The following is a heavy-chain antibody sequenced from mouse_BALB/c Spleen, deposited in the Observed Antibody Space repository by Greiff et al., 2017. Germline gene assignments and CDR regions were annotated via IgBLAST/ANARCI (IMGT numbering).Heavy chain of an antibody. J-gene: IGHJ4*01. CDR2: ISSGGGST. CDR1: GFAFSSYD. V-gene: IGHV5-12-1*01. Sequence: EVQLQESGGGLVKPGGSLKLSCAASGFAFSSYDMSWVRQTPEKRLEWVAYISSGGGSTYYPDTVKGRFTISRDNAKNTLYLQMSSLKSEDTAMYYCARHVLLSTTSYAMDYWGQGTSVTVSS. CDR3: ARHVLLSTTSYAMDY. D-gene: IGHD2-1*01.